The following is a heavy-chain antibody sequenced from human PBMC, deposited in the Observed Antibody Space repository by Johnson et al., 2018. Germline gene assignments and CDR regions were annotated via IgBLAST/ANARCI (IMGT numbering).Heavy chain of an antibody. CDR2: ITSSGSSI. V-gene: IGHV3-11*01. CDR3: ATFFNWGSYFDY. D-gene: IGHD7-27*01. CDR1: GFTFSDYY. Sequence: QVQLVESGGGLVKPGGSXRLSCGASGFTFSDYYMSWIRQAPGKGLEWVSSITSSGSSIFYADSVKGRFTISRDNAENSLYLQINSLRAEDTAVYYCATFFNWGSYFDYWGQGTLVTVSS. J-gene: IGHJ4*02.